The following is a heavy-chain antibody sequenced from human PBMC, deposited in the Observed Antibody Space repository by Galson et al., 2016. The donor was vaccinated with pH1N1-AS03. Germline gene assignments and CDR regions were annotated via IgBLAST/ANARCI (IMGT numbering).Heavy chain of an antibody. J-gene: IGHJ4*02. CDR2: VYFNGNT. CDR3: ARNMGWYRFDS. CDR1: GGSVSGRY. V-gene: IGHV4-59*02. Sequence: SETLSLTCTVSGGSVSGRYWDWIRQPPGKGLEWIGYVYFNGNTNYNPSLKIRVPISVDTSKNQISLTLSSVTAADTAVYYCARNMGWYRFDSWGQGTLVTVSS. D-gene: IGHD6-19*01.